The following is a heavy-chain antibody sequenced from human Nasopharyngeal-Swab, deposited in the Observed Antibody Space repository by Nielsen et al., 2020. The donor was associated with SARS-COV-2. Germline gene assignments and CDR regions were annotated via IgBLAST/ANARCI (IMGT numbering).Heavy chain of an antibody. J-gene: IGHJ4*02. V-gene: IGHV4-39*01. CDR3: ARLGGSSSSLLDY. CDR2: IYYSGST. D-gene: IGHD6-6*01. CDR1: GGSISSSSYY. Sequence: SETLSLTCTVSGGSISSSSYYWGWIPQPPGKGLEWIGSIYYSGSTYYNPSLKSRVTISVDTSKNQFSLKLSSVTAADTAVYYCARLGGSSSSLLDYWGQGTLVTVSS.